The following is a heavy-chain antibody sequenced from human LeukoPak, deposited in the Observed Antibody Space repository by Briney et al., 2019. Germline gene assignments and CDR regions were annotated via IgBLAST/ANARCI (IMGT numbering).Heavy chain of an antibody. J-gene: IGHJ6*02. CDR2: MNPNSGNT. V-gene: IGHV1-8*01. CDR3: AILGEQWPRPYCYYGMDV. CDR1: GYTFTSYD. D-gene: IGHD6-19*01. Sequence: ASVKVSCKASGYTFTSYDINWVRQATGQGLERMGWMNPNSGNTGYAQKFQGRVTMTRNTSISTAYMELSSLRSEDTAVYYCAILGEQWPRPYCYYGMDVWGQGTTVTVSS.